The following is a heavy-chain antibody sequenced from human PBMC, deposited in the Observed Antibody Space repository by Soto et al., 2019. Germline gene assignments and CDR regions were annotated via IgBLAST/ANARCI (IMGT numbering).Heavy chain of an antibody. V-gene: IGHV2-5*02. CDR3: AHRLGKYNFWNGGRVDF. D-gene: IGHD3-3*01. J-gene: IGHJ4*02. CDR1: GFSLNTGGVG. Sequence: QLTLMESGPTLVKPTQTLTLTCTFSGFSLNTGGVGVGWIRQPPGKALEWLAVIFWDDDKRYSPSLKSRLTIFQDTSKNQVVLLMTSMDPVDTATDDCAHRLGKYNFWNGGRVDFWGQGSLVTVSS. CDR2: IFWDDDK.